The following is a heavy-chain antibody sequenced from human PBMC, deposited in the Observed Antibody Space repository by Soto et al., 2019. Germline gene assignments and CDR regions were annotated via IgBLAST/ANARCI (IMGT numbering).Heavy chain of an antibody. Sequence: GRSLRLSCAASGFTFSSYAMSWVRQAPGKGLEWVSAISGSGGSTYYADSVKGRFTISRDNSKNTLYLQMNGLRAEDTAVYFFAKDAVYDDGVLLPDYRGQGSRVTVS. V-gene: IGHV3-23*01. CDR3: AKDAVYDDGVLLPDY. CDR2: ISGSGGST. CDR1: GFTFSSYA. J-gene: IGHJ4*02. D-gene: IGHD4-17*01.